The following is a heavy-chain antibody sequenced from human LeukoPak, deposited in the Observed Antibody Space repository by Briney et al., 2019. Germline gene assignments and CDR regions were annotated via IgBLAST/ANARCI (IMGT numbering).Heavy chain of an antibody. CDR3: TRVGYIDEGIDY. CDR2: IKQDGSKK. CDR1: GFPFSSYW. Sequence: PGGSLRLSCVASGFPFSSYWMTWVGQAPGKGLEWVANIKQDGSKKSYVDSVKGRFTIFRDNAKNSLYLQMNSLRAEDTAIYYCTRVGYIDEGIDYWGQGTLVTVSS. D-gene: IGHD5-24*01. V-gene: IGHV3-7*04. J-gene: IGHJ4*02.